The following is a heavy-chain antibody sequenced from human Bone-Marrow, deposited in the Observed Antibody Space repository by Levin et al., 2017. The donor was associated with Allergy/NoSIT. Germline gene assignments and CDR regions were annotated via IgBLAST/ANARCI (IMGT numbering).Heavy chain of an antibody. Sequence: GESLKISCAASGFTFTSYGMHWVRQAPGKGLEWVAVIWYSGSRQYYGESVKGRFTISRDSSKNTLFLQMNNLTVEDTAVYFCSRDIGYEATFYGLDVWGQGTTVTVSS. CDR2: IWYSGSRQ. V-gene: IGHV3-33*01. J-gene: IGHJ6*02. CDR3: SRDIGYEATFYGLDV. CDR1: GFTFTSYG. D-gene: IGHD5-12*01.